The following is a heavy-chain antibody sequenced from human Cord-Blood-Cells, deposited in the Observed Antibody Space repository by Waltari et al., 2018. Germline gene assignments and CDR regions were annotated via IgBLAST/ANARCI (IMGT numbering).Heavy chain of an antibody. D-gene: IGHD3-16*01. CDR2: INHSGST. Sequence: TCAVYGGSFSGYYWSWIRQPPGKGLEWIGEINHSGSTNYNPSLKSRVTISVDTSKNQFSLKLSSVTAADTAVYYCARVYYDYVYGMDVWGQGTTVTVSS. V-gene: IGHV4-34*01. CDR1: GGSFSGYY. J-gene: IGHJ6*02. CDR3: ARVYYDYVYGMDV.